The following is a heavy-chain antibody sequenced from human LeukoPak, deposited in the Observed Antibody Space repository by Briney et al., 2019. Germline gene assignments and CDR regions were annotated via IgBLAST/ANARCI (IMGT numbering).Heavy chain of an antibody. D-gene: IGHD3-22*01. CDR2: FDPEDGET. CDR3: ATDLMEDYYDSSGRSDY. V-gene: IGHV1-24*01. Sequence: ASVKVSCKVSGYTLTELSMHWVRQAPGKGLEWMGGFDPEDGETIYAQKFQGRVTMTEDTSTDTAYMELSSLRSEDTAVYCCATDLMEDYYDSSGRSDYWGQGTLVTVSS. J-gene: IGHJ4*02. CDR1: GYTLTELS.